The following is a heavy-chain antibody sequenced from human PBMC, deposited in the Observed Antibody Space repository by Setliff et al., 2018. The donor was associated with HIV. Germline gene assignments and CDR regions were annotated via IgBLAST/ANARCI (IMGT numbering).Heavy chain of an antibody. CDR1: GGTFSSFA. V-gene: IGHV1-69*06. CDR2: IIPMSATT. Sequence: GASVKVSCKASGGTFSSFAITWVRQAPGQGLEWMGRIIPMSATTNYAQNFQGRVKITADRSTSTAYMELRSLRSEDTAVYYCARGIAARGNFYYMDVWGEGTTVTVSS. D-gene: IGHD6-6*01. J-gene: IGHJ6*03. CDR3: ARGIAARGNFYYMDV.